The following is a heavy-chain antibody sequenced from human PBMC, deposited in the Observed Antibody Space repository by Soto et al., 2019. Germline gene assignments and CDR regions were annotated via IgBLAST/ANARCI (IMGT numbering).Heavy chain of an antibody. Sequence: EVLLLESGGGLVPPGGSLRLTCKTSGFEFSAHAMGWVRQAPGKRLEWVSAISGDGDSTSYADSVKGRMTISRDNSQNTVDLYMTSLTTDDTAIYYCAKDRLRAAVVVSGTFDSWGQGALVSVSS. CDR2: ISGDGDST. D-gene: IGHD2-15*01. CDR1: GFEFSAHA. CDR3: AKDRLRAAVVVSGTFDS. V-gene: IGHV3-23*01. J-gene: IGHJ4*02.